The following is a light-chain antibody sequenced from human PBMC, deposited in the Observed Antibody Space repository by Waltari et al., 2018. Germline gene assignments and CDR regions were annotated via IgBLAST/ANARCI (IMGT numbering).Light chain of an antibody. V-gene: IGLV1-44*01. Sequence: QSVLTQAPSASGTPGRRVTISCSGSSSNIESNTVNWYQQLPGTAPKLLIYSNNLRASWVPDRFASSKSGTSASLAISGRQSEDEAEYSCAVWDDSLSGVVFGGGTKLTVL. J-gene: IGLJ2*01. CDR3: AVWDDSLSGVV. CDR1: SSNIESNT. CDR2: SNN.